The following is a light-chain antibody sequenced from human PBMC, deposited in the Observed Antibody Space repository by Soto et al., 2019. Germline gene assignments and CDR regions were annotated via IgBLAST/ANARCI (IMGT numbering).Light chain of an antibody. CDR1: ESVSSY. V-gene: IGKV3-20*01. Sequence: IVITQSPCTLSLTHGEKAPLSCRVSESVSSYLAWYQQKPGQAPRLLISDASDRATGIPDRFSGGGSGTDFTLTISRLAPEDFAVYYCQQYEDSPVTFGQGTKVDIK. CDR3: QQYEDSPVT. CDR2: DAS. J-gene: IGKJ1*01.